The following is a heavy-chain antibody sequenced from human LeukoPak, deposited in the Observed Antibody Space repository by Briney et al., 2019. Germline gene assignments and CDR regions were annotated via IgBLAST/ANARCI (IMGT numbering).Heavy chain of an antibody. CDR2: IWYDGSNK. Sequence: GMXWXXXAPGKGLEGVAVIWYDGSNKYYADSVKGRFTISRDNSKTTLYLQMNSLRAEDTAVYYCARDRAVSGSRTAEYFQHWGQGTLVTVSS. D-gene: IGHD1-14*01. V-gene: IGHV3-33*01. CDR3: ARDRAVSGSRTAEYFQH. J-gene: IGHJ1*01. CDR1: G.